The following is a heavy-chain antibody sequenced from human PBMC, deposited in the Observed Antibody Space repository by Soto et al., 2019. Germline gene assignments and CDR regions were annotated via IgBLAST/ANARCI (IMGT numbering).Heavy chain of an antibody. J-gene: IGHJ6*02. D-gene: IGHD5-18*01. V-gene: IGHV4-31*03. Sequence: PSETLSLTCTVSGGSISSGGYYWSWIRQHPGKGLEWIGYIYYSGSTYYNPSLKSRVTISVDTSKNQFSLKLSSVTAADTAVYYCARFVDTAMVTVTSYYYGMDVWGQGTTVTVS. CDR2: IYYSGST. CDR1: GGSISSGGYY. CDR3: ARFVDTAMVTVTSYYYGMDV.